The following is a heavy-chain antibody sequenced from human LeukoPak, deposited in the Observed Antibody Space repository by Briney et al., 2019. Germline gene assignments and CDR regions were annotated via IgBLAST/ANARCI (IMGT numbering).Heavy chain of an antibody. CDR2: ST. CDR1: GAYISSYY. J-gene: IGHJ4*02. CDR3: ARHIYDSGGYPIDY. D-gene: IGHD3-22*01. Sequence: PSETLSLTCTVSGAYISSYYWSWLRQSPGKGLEWIGWSTRYNPSLKSRVTISSDTSMNQVSLKLSSVTAADTAVYYCARHIYDSGGYPIDYWGQGTLVTVSS. V-gene: IGHV4-59*08.